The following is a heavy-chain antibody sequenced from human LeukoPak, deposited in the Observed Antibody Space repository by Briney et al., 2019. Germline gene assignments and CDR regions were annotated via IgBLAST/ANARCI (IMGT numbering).Heavy chain of an antibody. CDR2: IRYDGSNK. CDR1: GFTFSSYG. D-gene: IGHD6-13*01. CDR3: ANLFSSSWSVGFDY. V-gene: IGHV3-30*02. Sequence: GGSLRLSCAASGFTFSSYGMHWVRQAPGKGQEWVAFIRYDGSNKYYADSVKGRFTISRDNSKNTLYLQMNSLRAEDTAVYYCANLFSSSWSVGFDYWGQGTLVTVSS. J-gene: IGHJ4*02.